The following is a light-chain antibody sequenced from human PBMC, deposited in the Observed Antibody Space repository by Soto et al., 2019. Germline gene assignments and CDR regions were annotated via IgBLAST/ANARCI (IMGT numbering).Light chain of an antibody. V-gene: IGKV3-20*01. CDR2: GSS. J-gene: IGKJ4*01. CDR1: QSVPTDY. Sequence: PGDTATLSCRASQSVPTDYLPWYQQKPGQAPSLLIYGSSRRATGIPDRFSGSGSGTDFTLSIILEPEDFAVYFCQQYGGSPLTFGGGTKVAI. CDR3: QQYGGSPLT.